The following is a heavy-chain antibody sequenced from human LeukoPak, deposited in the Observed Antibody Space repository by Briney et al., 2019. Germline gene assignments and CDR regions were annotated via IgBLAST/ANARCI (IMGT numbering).Heavy chain of an antibody. V-gene: IGHV1-69*05. CDR1: GGTFSSYA. Sequence: SVKVSCKASGGTFSSYAISWVRQAPGQGLEWMGGVIPILGTANYAQKSQGRVTITTDESTSTAYLELSSVTAEDTAVYYCFALSRRIIKSNFDYWGQGTLVTVSS. J-gene: IGHJ4*02. CDR2: VIPILGTA. D-gene: IGHD2-15*01. CDR3: FALSRRIIKSNFDY.